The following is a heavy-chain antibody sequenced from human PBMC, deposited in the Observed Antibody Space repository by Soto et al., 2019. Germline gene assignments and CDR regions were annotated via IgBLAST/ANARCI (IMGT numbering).Heavy chain of an antibody. V-gene: IGHV3-23*01. CDR3: AKKYQLVGGGGDY. D-gene: IGHD2-2*01. J-gene: IGHJ4*02. Sequence: EVQLLESGGGLVQPGGSLRLSCAASGFTFSSYAMSWVRQAPGKGLEWVSAISGSGGSTYYADSVKGRFTISRDNSKNPLFLQMNSLGGGGTAVYYGAKKYQLVGGGGDYWGQGTLVTVSS. CDR2: ISGSGGST. CDR1: GFTFSSYA.